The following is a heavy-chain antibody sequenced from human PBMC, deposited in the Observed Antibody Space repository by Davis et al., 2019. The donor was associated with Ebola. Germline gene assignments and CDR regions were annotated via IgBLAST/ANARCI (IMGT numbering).Heavy chain of an antibody. CDR3: ARGWIRYCSGGGCYSIRYYFDY. CDR2: MNPNSGNT. CDR1: GYTFTSYD. V-gene: IGHV1-8*01. D-gene: IGHD2-15*01. Sequence: ASVKVSCKASGYTFTSYDINWVRQATGQGLEWMGWMNPNSGNTGYAQKFQGRVTMTRNTSISTAYMELSSLRSEDTAVYYCARGWIRYCSGGGCYSIRYYFDYWGQGTLVTVSS. J-gene: IGHJ4*02.